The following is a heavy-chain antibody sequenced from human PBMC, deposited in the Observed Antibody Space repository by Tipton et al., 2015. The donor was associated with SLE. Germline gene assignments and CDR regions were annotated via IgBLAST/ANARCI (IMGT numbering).Heavy chain of an antibody. CDR1: GGSISNFY. CDR3: AGYYNYMDV. Sequence: TLSLTCTVSGGSISNFYWSWIRQPPGKGLEWIGYIYYSGSTNYNPSLRSRVTMSLDMSKNQFSLKLSSVTAADTAVYYCAGYYNYMDVWGKGTTVTVSS. D-gene: IGHD3-10*01. CDR2: IYYSGST. J-gene: IGHJ6*03. V-gene: IGHV4-59*01.